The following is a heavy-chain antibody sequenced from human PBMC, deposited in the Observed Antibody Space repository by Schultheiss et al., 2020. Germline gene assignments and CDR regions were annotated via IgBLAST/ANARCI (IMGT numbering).Heavy chain of an antibody. D-gene: IGHD2-2*01. CDR3: ARWGVGYQLLFEYYYYGMDV. J-gene: IGHJ6*02. CDR1: GFTFSSYW. Sequence: GGSLRLSCAASGFTFSSYWMSWVRQAPGKGLEWVANIKQDGSEKYYVDSVKGRFTISRDNAKNSLYLQMNSLRAEDTAVYYCARWGVGYQLLFEYYYYGMDVWGQGTTVTVSS. V-gene: IGHV3-7*01. CDR2: IKQDGSEK.